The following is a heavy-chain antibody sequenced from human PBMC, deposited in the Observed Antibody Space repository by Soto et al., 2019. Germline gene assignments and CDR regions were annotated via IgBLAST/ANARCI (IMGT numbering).Heavy chain of an antibody. V-gene: IGHV3-30*18. CDR2: ISYDGSNK. CDR3: AKAQGFDY. Sequence: QVQLVESGGGVVQPGRSLRLSCAASGFTFSSYGMHWVRQAPGKGLEWVAVISYDGSNKYYADSVKGRFTISRDNSKNTLYLQMNSLRAEDTAVYYCAKAQGFDYWRQGSLVTVSS. J-gene: IGHJ4*01. CDR1: GFTFSSYG.